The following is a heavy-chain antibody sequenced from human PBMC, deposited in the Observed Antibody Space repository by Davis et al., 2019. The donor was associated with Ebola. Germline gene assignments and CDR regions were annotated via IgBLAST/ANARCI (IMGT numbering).Heavy chain of an antibody. CDR2: ISAYNGNT. D-gene: IGHD6-19*01. Sequence: ASVKVSCKASGYTFTSYAMHWVRQAPGQRLEWMGWISAYNGNTNYAQKLQGRVTMTTDTSTSTAYMELRSLRSDDTAVYYCARQIGWGSGWYSGNNWFDPWGQGTLVTVSS. CDR1: GYTFTSYA. V-gene: IGHV1-18*01. CDR3: ARQIGWGSGWYSGNNWFDP. J-gene: IGHJ5*02.